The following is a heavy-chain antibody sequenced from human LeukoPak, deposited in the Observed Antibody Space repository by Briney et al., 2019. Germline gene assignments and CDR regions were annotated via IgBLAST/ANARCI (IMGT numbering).Heavy chain of an antibody. CDR3: AKDRCSNGIGCFYYYMDV. CDR1: GFSFSRYG. J-gene: IGHJ6*03. D-gene: IGHD2-8*01. CDR2: IQYDGSNE. V-gene: IGHV3-30*02. Sequence: GGSLRLSCAASGFSFSRYGMHWVRQAPGKGLEWVAYIQYDGSNEQYANSVRGRFSISRDSSKNTLYLQMNSLRAEDAAVYYCAKDRCSNGIGCFYYYMDVWGKGTTVTISS.